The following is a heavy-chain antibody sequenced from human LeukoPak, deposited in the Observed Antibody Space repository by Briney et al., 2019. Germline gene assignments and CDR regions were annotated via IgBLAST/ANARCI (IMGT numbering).Heavy chain of an antibody. J-gene: IGHJ6*03. D-gene: IGHD2-2*01. Sequence: GGSLRLSCAASGFTFSSYAMRWVRQAPGKGLEWVSAISGSGGSTYYADSVKGRFTISRDNSKNTLYLQMNSLRAEDTAVYYCAKRGALGCSSTSCPEGYYYYYMDVWGKGTTVTVSS. CDR3: AKRGALGCSSTSCPEGYYYYYMDV. CDR2: ISGSGGST. V-gene: IGHV3-23*01. CDR1: GFTFSSYA.